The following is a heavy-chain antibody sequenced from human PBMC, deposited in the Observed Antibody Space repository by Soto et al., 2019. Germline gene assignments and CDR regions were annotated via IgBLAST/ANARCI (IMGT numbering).Heavy chain of an antibody. V-gene: IGHV3-48*02. D-gene: IGHD3-3*01. Sequence: GGSLRLSCAASGFTFSSYSMNWVRQAPGKGLEWVSYISSSSSTIYYADSVKGRFTISRDNAKNSLYLQMNSLRDEDTSVYYCSRVSGFWTGLPPFDYWGQGTLVTVSS. CDR1: GFTFSSYS. CDR2: ISSSSSTI. CDR3: SRVSGFWTGLPPFDY. J-gene: IGHJ4*02.